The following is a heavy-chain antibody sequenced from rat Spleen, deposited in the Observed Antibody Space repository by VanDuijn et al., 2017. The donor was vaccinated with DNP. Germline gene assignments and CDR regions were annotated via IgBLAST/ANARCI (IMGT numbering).Heavy chain of an antibody. D-gene: IGHD1-11*01. CDR2: ISPSGGST. J-gene: IGHJ3*01. CDR3: TTHGASYGLNWFAY. Sequence: VQLKESGPGLVQPSQTLSLTCTVAGFSLTEYNVHWVRQPPGKGLEWVAYISPSGGSTYYRDSVKGRFTISRDNAKNTLYLQMDSLRSEDTATYYCTTHGASYGLNWFAYWGQGTLVTVSS. CDR1: GFSLTEYN. V-gene: IGHV5-19*01.